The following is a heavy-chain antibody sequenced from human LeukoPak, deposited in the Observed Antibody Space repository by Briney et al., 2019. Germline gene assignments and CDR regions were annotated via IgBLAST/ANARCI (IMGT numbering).Heavy chain of an antibody. CDR2: IYYSGSS. V-gene: IGHV4-31*03. CDR1: GGSISSDYY. J-gene: IGHJ4*02. D-gene: IGHD3-22*01. CDR3: AGGDYYDTSGYYDY. Sequence: SETLSLTCTVSGGSISSDYYWSWIRQHPGKGLEWIGYIYYSGSSYYNPSLKSRVTMSVDTSENQFSLWLSSVTAADTAVYYCAGGDYYDTSGYYDYWGQGTLVTVSS.